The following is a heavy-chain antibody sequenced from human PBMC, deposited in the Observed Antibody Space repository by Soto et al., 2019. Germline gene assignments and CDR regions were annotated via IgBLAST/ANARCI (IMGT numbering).Heavy chain of an antibody. V-gene: IGHV3-23*01. J-gene: IGHJ4*02. CDR2: ISGSGAST. CDR3: GSRYYDSSGYDY. Sequence: GGSLRLSCAASGFTFSNYAMSWVRQAPGKGLEWVSAISGSGASTYYVDSVRGRFTISRDNSKNTLYLQMNSLRAEDTAVYYCGSRYYDSSGYDYWGQGTLVTVSS. D-gene: IGHD3-22*01. CDR1: GFTFSNYA.